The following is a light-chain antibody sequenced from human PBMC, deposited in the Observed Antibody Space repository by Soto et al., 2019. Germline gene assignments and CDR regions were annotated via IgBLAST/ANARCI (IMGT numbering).Light chain of an antibody. J-gene: IGKJ1*01. V-gene: IGKV1-39*01. CDR3: QQSYSTPRT. Sequence: DIQMTQSPSSLSASVGDRVTITCQASQSISSYLNWYQQKPGKAPKLLIYAASSLQSGVPSRFSGSGSGTDFTLTISSLQPEDFATYHCQQSYSTPRTFGQGTKVEIK. CDR1: QSISSY. CDR2: AAS.